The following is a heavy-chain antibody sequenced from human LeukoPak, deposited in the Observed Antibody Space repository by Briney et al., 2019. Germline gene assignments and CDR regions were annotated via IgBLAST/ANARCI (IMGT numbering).Heavy chain of an antibody. D-gene: IGHD3-10*01. CDR3: AKLSSTGYYYGSGSYSDFDY. J-gene: IGHJ4*02. CDR1: GFTFSDYY. CDR2: ISSSGSTI. V-gene: IGHV3-11*01. Sequence: GGSLRLSCAASGFTFSDYYMSWIRQAPGKGLEWVSYISSSGSTIYYADSVKGRFTISRDNSKNTLYLQMNSLRAEDTAVYYCAKLSSTGYYYGSGSYSDFDYWGQGTLVTVSS.